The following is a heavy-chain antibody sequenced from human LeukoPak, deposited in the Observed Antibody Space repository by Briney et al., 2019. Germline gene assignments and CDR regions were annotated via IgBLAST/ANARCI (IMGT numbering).Heavy chain of an antibody. Sequence: GGSLRLSCAASGFTVSADDMSCVRQAPGKGLEWGSVFYSGGSIYYADSVKGRFTISRDRSKNTLYLKMNSLSAADTAVYYCAKRRGSHCGFDYWGQGTLVTVSS. CDR3: AKRRGSHCGFDY. D-gene: IGHD1-26*01. CDR2: FYSGGSI. V-gene: IGHV3-53*01. J-gene: IGHJ4*02. CDR1: GFTVSADD.